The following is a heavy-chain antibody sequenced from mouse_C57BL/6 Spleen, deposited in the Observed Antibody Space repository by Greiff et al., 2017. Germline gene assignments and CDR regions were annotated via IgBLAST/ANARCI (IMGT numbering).Heavy chain of an antibody. CDR2: IDPSDSET. CDR1: GYTFTSYW. D-gene: IGHD1-1*01. J-gene: IGHJ4*01. Sequence: VQLQQPGAELVRPGSSVKLSCKASGYTFTSYWMHWVKQRPIQGLEWIGNIDPSDSETHYNQKFKDKATLTVDKSSSTAYMQLSSLTSEDSAVYYCASYGSSYRDAMDYWGQGTSVTVSS. CDR3: ASYGSSYRDAMDY. V-gene: IGHV1-52*01.